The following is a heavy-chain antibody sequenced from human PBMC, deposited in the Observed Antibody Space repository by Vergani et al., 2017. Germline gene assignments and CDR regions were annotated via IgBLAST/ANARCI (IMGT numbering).Heavy chain of an antibody. Sequence: QVQLVQSGAEVKKPGASVKVSCKASGYTFTSYAMHWVRQAPGQRLEWMGWIIPIFGTANYAQKFQGRVTITADKSTSTAYMELSSLRSEDTAVYYCAGSWYPRNWFDPGGQGTLVTVSS. CDR2: IIPIFGTA. D-gene: IGHD6-13*01. CDR1: GYTFTSYA. V-gene: IGHV1-69*13. CDR3: AGSWYPRNWFDP. J-gene: IGHJ5*02.